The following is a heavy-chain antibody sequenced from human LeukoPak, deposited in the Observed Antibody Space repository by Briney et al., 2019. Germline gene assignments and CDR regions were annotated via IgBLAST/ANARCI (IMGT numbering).Heavy chain of an antibody. J-gene: IGHJ4*02. D-gene: IGHD1-26*01. Sequence: WLRQARGNGLEWISYISGSSHNIYHPDSVRGRFTISRDNAKNSLYVQMNSLRAEDTAVYCCATYSGSLYWGQGTLATVSS. CDR3: ATYSGSLY. CDR2: ISGSSHNI. V-gene: IGHV3-21*05.